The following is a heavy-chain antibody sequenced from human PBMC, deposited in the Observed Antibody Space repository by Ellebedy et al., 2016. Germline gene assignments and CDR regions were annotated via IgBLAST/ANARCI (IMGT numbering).Heavy chain of an antibody. J-gene: IGHJ3*01. Sequence: SLKISCEASGFTFDDFSMHWVRQSPTKGLGWVASITWNGGSLTYAASVKGRFTVSRDNGKNFLFLQMNSLKAEDTALYYCAKAREGLAHDALDVWGQGTMVTVSS. CDR1: GFTFDDFS. D-gene: IGHD3-3*02. CDR2: ITWNGGSL. V-gene: IGHV3-9*01. CDR3: AKAREGLAHDALDV.